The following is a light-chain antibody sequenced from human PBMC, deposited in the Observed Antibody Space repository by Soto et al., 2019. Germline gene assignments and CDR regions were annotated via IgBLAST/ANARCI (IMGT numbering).Light chain of an antibody. CDR3: QQYNYLPFS. Sequence: EMVLSQSPATLSLSPGERAPLSCRASQSVSSYLAWYQQKPGQAPRLLIYDISTRATGVPARFSGSGSGTEFTLTICGLQAEDFALYFCQQYNYLPFSFGPGTLPEVK. CDR1: QSVSSY. J-gene: IGKJ5*01. CDR2: DIS. V-gene: IGKV3-15*01.